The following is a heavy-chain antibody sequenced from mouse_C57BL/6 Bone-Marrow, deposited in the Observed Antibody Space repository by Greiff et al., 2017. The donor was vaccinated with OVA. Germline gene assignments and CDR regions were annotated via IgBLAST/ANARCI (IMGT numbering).Heavy chain of an antibody. Sequence: QVQLQQSGAELVRPGTSVKVSCKASGYAFTNYLIEWVKQRPGQGLEWIGVINPGSGGTNYNEKFKGKATLTADKSSSTAYMQLSSLTSEDSAVYFCARREGTDRWLLRAMDYWGQGTSVTVSS. CDR1: GYAFTNYL. D-gene: IGHD2-3*01. V-gene: IGHV1-54*01. CDR3: ARREGTDRWLLRAMDY. J-gene: IGHJ4*01. CDR2: INPGSGGT.